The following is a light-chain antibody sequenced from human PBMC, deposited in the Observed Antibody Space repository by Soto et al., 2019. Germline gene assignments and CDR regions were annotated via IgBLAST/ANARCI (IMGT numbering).Light chain of an antibody. CDR2: DAS. CDR1: QSVSTA. V-gene: IGKV3-11*01. CDR3: QQSSDCLT. J-gene: IGKJ4*01. Sequence: EMVLTQSPATLSLSPGERATLSCRASQSVSTALAWYQQKPGQAPRLLIYDASIRATGISARISGSGSGTDSTLTISSLHPEDSAVYYWQQSSDCLTFGGGTKVEIK.